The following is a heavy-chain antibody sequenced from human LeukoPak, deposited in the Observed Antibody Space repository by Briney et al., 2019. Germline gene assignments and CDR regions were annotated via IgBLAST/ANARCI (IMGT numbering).Heavy chain of an antibody. CDR1: GFTFSSYW. V-gene: IGHV3-74*01. J-gene: IGHJ5*02. CDR2: INSDGSST. D-gene: IGHD2-2*01. Sequence: GGSLRLSCAASGFTFSSYWMHWVRQAPGKGLAWVSRINSDGSSTSYADSVKGRFTISRDNAKNTLYLQMNSLRAEDTAVYYCARGRGSTSRPNWFDPWGQGTLVTVSS. CDR3: ARGRGSTSRPNWFDP.